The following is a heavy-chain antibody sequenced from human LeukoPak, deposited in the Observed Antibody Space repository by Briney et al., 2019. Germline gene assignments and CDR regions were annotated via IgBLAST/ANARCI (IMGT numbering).Heavy chain of an antibody. CDR3: ARSGMVATGPYYYGMDV. D-gene: IGHD5-12*01. V-gene: IGHV3-49*03. J-gene: IGHJ6*02. CDR2: IRSKAYGGTT. Sequence: GGSLRLSCTASGFTFGDYAMSWFRQAPGKGLEWGGFIRSKAYGGTTEYAASVKGRFTISRDDSKSIAYLQMNSLRAEDTAVYYCARSGMVATGPYYYGMDVWGQGTTVTVSS. CDR1: GFTFGDYA.